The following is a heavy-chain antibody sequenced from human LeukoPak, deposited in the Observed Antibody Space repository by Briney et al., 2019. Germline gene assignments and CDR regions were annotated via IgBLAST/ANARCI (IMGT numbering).Heavy chain of an antibody. CDR2: INPNSGGT. CDR1: GYTFTGYY. CDR3: ARGGYSYGYTDY. J-gene: IGHJ4*02. Sequence: ASVKVSCKASGYTFTGYYMHWVRQAPGQGLEWMGWINPNSGGTNYAQKLQGWVTMTRDTSISTAYMELSRLRSDDTAVYYCARGGYSYGYTDYWGQGTLVTVSS. D-gene: IGHD5-18*01. V-gene: IGHV1-2*04.